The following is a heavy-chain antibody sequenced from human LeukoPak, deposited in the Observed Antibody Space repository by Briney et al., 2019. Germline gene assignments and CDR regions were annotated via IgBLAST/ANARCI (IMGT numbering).Heavy chain of an antibody. Sequence: ASVKVSCKASGYTFTNYYIHWVRQAPVQGLEWMGIINPSGGSTTYAQRFQGRVTMTRDTSTSTVYVELSSLRSDDTAVYFCARFYGSGNSFDYWGQGTLVTVSS. V-gene: IGHV1-46*01. CDR2: INPSGGST. CDR3: ARFYGSGNSFDY. CDR1: GYTFTNYY. J-gene: IGHJ4*02. D-gene: IGHD3-10*01.